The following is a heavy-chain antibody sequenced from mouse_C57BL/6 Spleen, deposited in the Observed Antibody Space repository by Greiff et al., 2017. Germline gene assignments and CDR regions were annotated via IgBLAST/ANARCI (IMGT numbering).Heavy chain of an antibody. Sequence: QVQLKQSGAELVKPGASVTLSCKASGYTFTGYWMHWVKQRPVQGLEWIGMIHPNSGSTNYNAKFKSKATLTADKSSSTAYMQLSSLPTEDSSVYYCATYDYDGDYFDYWGQGTTLTVSS. V-gene: IGHV1-64*01. CDR1: GYTFTGYW. CDR2: IHPNSGST. D-gene: IGHD2-4*01. J-gene: IGHJ2*01. CDR3: ATYDYDGDYFDY.